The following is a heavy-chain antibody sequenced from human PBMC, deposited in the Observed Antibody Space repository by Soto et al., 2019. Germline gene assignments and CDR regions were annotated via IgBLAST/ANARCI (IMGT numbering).Heavy chain of an antibody. Sequence: QVQLQESGPGLVKPSETLSLTCTVSGGSISSYYWSWIRQAPGKGLEWIGYIYDSGRTYYNPSLKSRVTISEDTSKNQYSLKVNSVTAADTAVYYCARLRQITGTMDYFDYWGQGTLVTVSS. CDR2: IYDSGRT. J-gene: IGHJ4*02. V-gene: IGHV4-59*01. CDR3: ARLRQITGTMDYFDY. CDR1: GGSISSYY. D-gene: IGHD1-7*01.